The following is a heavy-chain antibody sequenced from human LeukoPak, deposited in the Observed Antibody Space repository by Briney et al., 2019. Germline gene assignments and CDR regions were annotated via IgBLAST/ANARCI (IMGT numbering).Heavy chain of an antibody. CDR1: GGSVSSGSYY. Sequence: SETLSLTCTASGGSVSSGSYYWSWIRQPPGKGLEWIGYIYYSGSTNYNPSLKSRVTISVDTSKNQFSLKLSSVTAADTAVYYCQIVVVTMLDYWGQGTLVTVSS. V-gene: IGHV4-61*01. CDR3: QIVVVTMLDY. D-gene: IGHD2-21*02. J-gene: IGHJ4*02. CDR2: IYYSGST.